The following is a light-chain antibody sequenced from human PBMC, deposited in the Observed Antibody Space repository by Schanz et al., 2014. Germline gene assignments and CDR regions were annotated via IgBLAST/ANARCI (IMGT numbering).Light chain of an antibody. Sequence: QSALTQPASVSGSPGQSITISCTGTGGDFGAFHYVSWFQQHPGKAPKLIISDVSDRPSGVPDRFTGSKSGNTASLTVSGLQAEDEGDYYCSSYAGNNKLLFGGGTKLTVL. V-gene: IGLV2-8*01. CDR2: DVS. J-gene: IGLJ2*01. CDR1: GGDFGAFHY. CDR3: SSYAGNNKLL.